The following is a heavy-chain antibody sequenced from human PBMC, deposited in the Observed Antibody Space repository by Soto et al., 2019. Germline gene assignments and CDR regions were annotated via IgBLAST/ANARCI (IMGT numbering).Heavy chain of an antibody. Sequence: ESGGGVVQPGRSLRLSCAASGFTFSSYAMHWVRQAPGKGLEWVAVISYDGSNKYYADSVKGRFTISRDNSKNTLYLQMNSLRAEDTAVYYCARLIVGATKYYYYGMDVWGQGTTVTVSS. CDR2: ISYDGSNK. J-gene: IGHJ6*02. CDR1: GFTFSSYA. V-gene: IGHV3-30-3*01. CDR3: ARLIVGATKYYYYGMDV. D-gene: IGHD1-26*01.